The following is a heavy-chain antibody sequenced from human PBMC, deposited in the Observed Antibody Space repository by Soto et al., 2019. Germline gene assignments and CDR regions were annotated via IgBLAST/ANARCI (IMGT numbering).Heavy chain of an antibody. D-gene: IGHD3-3*01. V-gene: IGHV3-74*01. Sequence: QPRGSLLLSCATSVFTFSSYWMHWVRQAPGKGLVSLSRINSDGSSTSYADSVKGRFTISRDNAKNTLYLQMNSLRAEDTAVYYCARGTYYDFWSGYYGGGYYFDYWGQGTMVTVSS. J-gene: IGHJ4*02. CDR3: ARGTYYDFWSGYYGGGYYFDY. CDR2: INSDGSST. CDR1: VFTFSSYW.